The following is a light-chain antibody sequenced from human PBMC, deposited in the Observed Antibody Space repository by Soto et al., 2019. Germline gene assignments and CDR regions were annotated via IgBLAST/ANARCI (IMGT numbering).Light chain of an antibody. CDR2: GAS. CDR3: QQYHTVPYT. V-gene: IGKV1-39*01. Sequence: DIQMTQSPSSLSASVGDRVTITCRASQTISNYLNWYQQKSGKAPKVLIYGASRLQSGVPSRYSGSGSGTEFTLTISSLQPDDLATYFCQQYHTVPYTFGQGTKVDIK. J-gene: IGKJ2*01. CDR1: QTISNY.